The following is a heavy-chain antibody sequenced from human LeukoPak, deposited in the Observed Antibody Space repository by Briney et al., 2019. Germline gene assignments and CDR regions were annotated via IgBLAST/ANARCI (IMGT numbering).Heavy chain of an antibody. CDR3: ATGDSSGYYFHDAFDI. J-gene: IGHJ3*02. CDR2: IYYSGST. D-gene: IGHD3-22*01. Sequence: SETLSLTCTVSGGSVSSGSYYWSWIRQPPGKGLEWIGYIYYSGSTNYNPSLKSRVTISVDTSKNQFSLKLSPVTAADTAVYYCATGDSSGYYFHDAFDIWGQGTMVTVSS. CDR1: GGSVSSGSYY. V-gene: IGHV4-61*01.